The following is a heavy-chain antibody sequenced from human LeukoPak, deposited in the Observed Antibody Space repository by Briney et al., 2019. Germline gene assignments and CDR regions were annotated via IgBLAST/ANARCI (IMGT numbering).Heavy chain of an antibody. CDR1: GGTLSSYA. CDR3: ARDQEYSGSPAPFDY. V-gene: IGHV1-69*04. J-gene: IGHJ4*02. D-gene: IGHD1-26*01. CDR2: IIPIFGIA. Sequence: ASVKVSCKASGGTLSSYAISWVRQAPGQGLEWMGRIIPIFGIANYAQKFQGRVTITADKSTSTAYMELSSLRSEDTAVYYCARDQEYSGSPAPFDYWGQGTLVTVSS.